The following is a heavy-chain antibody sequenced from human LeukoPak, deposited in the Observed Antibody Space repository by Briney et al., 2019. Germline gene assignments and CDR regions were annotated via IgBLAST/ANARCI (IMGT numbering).Heavy chain of an antibody. D-gene: IGHD3-9*01. J-gene: IGHJ2*01. CDR1: GGSISGYY. CDR3: ARGLRYFDWLTVRYFDL. Sequence: SETLSLTCTASGGSISGYYWSWIRQPPGKGLEWIGYIYYSGSTNYNPSLKSRVTISVDTSKNQFSLKLSSVTAADTAVYYCARGLRYFDWLTVRYFDLWGRGTLVTVSS. V-gene: IGHV4-59*01. CDR2: IYYSGST.